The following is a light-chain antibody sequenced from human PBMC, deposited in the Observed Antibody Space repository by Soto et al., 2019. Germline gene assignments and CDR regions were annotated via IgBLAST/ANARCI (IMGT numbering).Light chain of an antibody. V-gene: IGLV2-14*01. CDR1: SSDVGGYNY. CDR3: SSYTGSNNQV. CDR2: EVS. Sequence: QSALTQPPSVSGSPGQSITISCTGTSSDVGGYNYVSWYQQHPGKAPKLIIYEVSNRPSGVSNRFSGSKSGNTASLTISGLQAEDEADYYCSSYTGSNNQVFGAGTKLTVL. J-gene: IGLJ3*02.